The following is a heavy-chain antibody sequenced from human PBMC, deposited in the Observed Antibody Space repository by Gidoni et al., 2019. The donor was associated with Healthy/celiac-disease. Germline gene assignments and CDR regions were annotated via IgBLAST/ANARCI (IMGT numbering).Heavy chain of an antibody. CDR1: GYSFTTYC. CDR2: IYPGDSDT. CDR3: ARQLPFRGNTYGYRVRAPWYFDL. V-gene: IGHV5-51*01. D-gene: IGHD5-18*01. Sequence: EVQLVQSGAEVKKPGESLKISCKGSGYSFTTYCIAWVRQMPGKGLEWMGIIYPGDSDTRYSPSCQGQVTISADKSISTAYLQWSRLKASDTAMYYCARQLPFRGNTYGYRVRAPWYFDLWGRGTLVTVSS. J-gene: IGHJ2*01.